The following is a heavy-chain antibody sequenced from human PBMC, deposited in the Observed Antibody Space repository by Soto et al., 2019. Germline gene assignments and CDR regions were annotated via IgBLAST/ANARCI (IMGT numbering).Heavy chain of an antibody. CDR1: GRSLSNYG. V-gene: IGHV1-69*12. CDR3: ARGDATKLVVTTYYAMDV. CDR2: IIPVFGTP. D-gene: IGHD4-17*01. Sequence: QVQLVQSGAEVKKPGSSVKVCCKASGRSLSNYGISWVRQAPGQGLEWMGAIIPVFGTPNYAQKFQDRVTITADESTTTVYMEVRSLTSEDTAVYYCARGDATKLVVTTYYAMDVWGQGTTVTVSS. J-gene: IGHJ6*02.